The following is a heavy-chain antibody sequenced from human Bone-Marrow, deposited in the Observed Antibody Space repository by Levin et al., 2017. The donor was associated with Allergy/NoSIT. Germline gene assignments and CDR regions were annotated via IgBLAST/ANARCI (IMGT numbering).Heavy chain of an antibody. CDR2: IYSDGTT. V-gene: IGHV3-53*01. Sequence: PGGSLRLSCAISGFTVSDHYMSWVRQAPGKGLEWVSIIYSDGTTYYADSVKGRFTISRDNSKNTLYLQINSLRAEDSAVYYCARARRGYSYLLDYWGQGTLVTVSA. D-gene: IGHD5-18*01. CDR1: GFTVSDHY. J-gene: IGHJ4*02. CDR3: ARARRGYSYLLDY.